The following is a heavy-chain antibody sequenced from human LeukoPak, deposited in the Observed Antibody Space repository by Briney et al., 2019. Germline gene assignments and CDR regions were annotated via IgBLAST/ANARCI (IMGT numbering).Heavy chain of an antibody. CDR1: GFPFSSYW. D-gene: IGHD3-3*01. J-gene: IGHJ4*02. Sequence: SGGSLRLSCVASGFPFSSYWMTWVRQAPGKGLEWVANIEQDGSKKSYVDSVKGRFTISRDNSKNTLYLQMNSLRAEDTAVYYCARGFGGYYSFFDYWGQGTLVTVSS. CDR3: ARGFGGYYSFFDY. CDR2: IEQDGSKK. V-gene: IGHV3-7*01.